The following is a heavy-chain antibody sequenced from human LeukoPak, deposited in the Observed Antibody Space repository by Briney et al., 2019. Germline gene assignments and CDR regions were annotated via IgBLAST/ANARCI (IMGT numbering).Heavy chain of an antibody. D-gene: IGHD6-19*01. CDR1: GFTFSSYA. V-gene: IGHV3-23*01. Sequence: GGSLILSCAASGFTFSSYAMSWVRQAPGKGLERVSAISGSGGSTYYADSVKGRFTISRDNSRNTLYLQMNSLRAEDTAVYYCAKDRRIAVAGSDYWGQGTLVTVSS. J-gene: IGHJ4*02. CDR3: AKDRRIAVAGSDY. CDR2: ISGSGGST.